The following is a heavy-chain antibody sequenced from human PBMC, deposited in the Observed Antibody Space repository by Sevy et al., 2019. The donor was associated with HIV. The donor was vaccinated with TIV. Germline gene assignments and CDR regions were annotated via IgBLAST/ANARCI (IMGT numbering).Heavy chain of an antibody. Sequence: ASVKVSCKASGFTFTSSAVQWVRQARGQRLEWIGWIVVGSGNTNYAQKFQERVTITRDMSTRTAYMELSSLRSEDTAVYYCAVLLGCGDPTVSFDYWGQGTLVTVSS. J-gene: IGHJ4*02. V-gene: IGHV1-58*01. CDR3: AVLLGCGDPTVSFDY. D-gene: IGHD3-10*01. CDR2: IVVGSGNT. CDR1: GFTFTSSA.